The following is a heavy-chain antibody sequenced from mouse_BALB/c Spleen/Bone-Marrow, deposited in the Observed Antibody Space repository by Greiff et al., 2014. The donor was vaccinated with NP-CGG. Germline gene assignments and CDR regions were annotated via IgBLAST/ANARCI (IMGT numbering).Heavy chain of an antibody. J-gene: IGHJ4*01. CDR2: INPSTGYT. CDR1: GYTFTSYW. D-gene: IGHD2-1*01. Sequence: VQLQQSGAELAKPGASVKMSCKASGYTFTSYWMHWVKQRPGQGLEWIGYINPSTGYTEYNQKFKDKATITADTSSNTAYLQLSSLTSEDTAVYYCARSGGNYGMDCWGQGTSVTVSS. V-gene: IGHV1-7*01. CDR3: ARSGGNYGMDC.